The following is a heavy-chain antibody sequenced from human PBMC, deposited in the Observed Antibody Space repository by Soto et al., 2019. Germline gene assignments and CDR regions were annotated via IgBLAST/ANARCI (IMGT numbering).Heavy chain of an antibody. D-gene: IGHD1-26*01. CDR3: ARDTPVGAPHDYYYGMDV. CDR2: IIPIFGTA. J-gene: IGHJ6*02. Sequence: GGSVKVSCKASGGTFSSYAISWMRQAPGQGLEWMGGIIPIFGTANYAQKFQGRVTITADESTSTAYMELRSLRSEDTAVYYCARDTPVGAPHDYYYGMDVWGQGTTVTVSS. V-gene: IGHV1-69*13. CDR1: GGTFSSYA.